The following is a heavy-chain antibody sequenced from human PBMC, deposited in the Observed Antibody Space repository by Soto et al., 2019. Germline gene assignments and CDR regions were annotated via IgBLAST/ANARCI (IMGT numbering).Heavy chain of an antibody. J-gene: IGHJ4*02. CDR2: IIPILGIA. D-gene: IGHD1-20*01. CDR3: AIGITGTTGSGGFIDY. Sequence: ASVKVSCKASGGTFSSYTISWVRQAPGQGLEWMGRIIPILGIANYAQKFQGRVTITADKSTSTAYMELSSLRSEDTAVYYCAIGITGTTGSGGFIDYWGQGTLVTVSS. V-gene: IGHV1-69*02. CDR1: GGTFSSYT.